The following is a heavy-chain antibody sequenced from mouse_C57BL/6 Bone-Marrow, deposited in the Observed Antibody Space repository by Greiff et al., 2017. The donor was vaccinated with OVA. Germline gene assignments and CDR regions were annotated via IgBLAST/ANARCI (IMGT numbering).Heavy chain of an antibody. Sequence: VQLQQSGAELVRPGASVKLSCTASGFNIKDDYMHWVKQRPEQGLEWIGWIDPENGDTEYASKFQGKATITADTSSNTAYLQLSSLTSEDTAVYYCTSITTVEAWYFDVWGTGTTVTVSS. CDR3: TSITTVEAWYFDV. J-gene: IGHJ1*03. CDR2: IDPENGDT. CDR1: GFNIKDDY. D-gene: IGHD1-1*01. V-gene: IGHV14-4*01.